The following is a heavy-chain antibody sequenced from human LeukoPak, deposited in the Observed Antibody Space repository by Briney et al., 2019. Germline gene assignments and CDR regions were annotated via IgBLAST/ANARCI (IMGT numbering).Heavy chain of an antibody. V-gene: IGHV4-39*07. CDR2: IYYSGST. CDR3: ARDGSYGANHSDAFDI. J-gene: IGHJ3*02. CDR1: GGSISSSSYY. D-gene: IGHD4-17*01. Sequence: SETLSLTCTVSGGSISSSSYYWGWIRQPPGKGLEWIGSIYYSGSTYYNPSLKSRVTISVDTSKNQFSLKLSSVTAADTAVYYCARDGSYGANHSDAFDIWGQGTMVTVSS.